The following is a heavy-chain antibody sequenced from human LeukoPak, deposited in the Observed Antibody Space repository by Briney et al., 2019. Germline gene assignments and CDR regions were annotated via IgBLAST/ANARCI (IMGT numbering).Heavy chain of an antibody. CDR1: GYTFTGYY. CDR3: ARGKTLEGVTIIQSGLDY. J-gene: IGHJ4*02. D-gene: IGHD3-10*01. V-gene: IGHV1-2*02. Sequence: ASAKVSCKGSGYTFTGYYFHWVRQAPGQGLEWMGWINPVSGGTVYPQKFQGRVTMTRDTSISTAYMELSRLTSDDTAVYYCARGKTLEGVTIIQSGLDYWGQGTLVTVSS. CDR2: INPVSGGT.